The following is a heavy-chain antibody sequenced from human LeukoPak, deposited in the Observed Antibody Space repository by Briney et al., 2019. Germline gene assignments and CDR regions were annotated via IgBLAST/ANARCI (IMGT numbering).Heavy chain of an antibody. V-gene: IGHV3-7*03. Sequence: PGGSLRLSCVASGFTFGKYWMSWVRQAPGKGLEWVAKIKQDGSEKYYVDSVKGRFTISRDNAKTSLYLQMNSLRAEDTVVYYCAREAGYNYSFRWGQGTLVTVSS. J-gene: IGHJ4*02. CDR1: GFTFGKYW. CDR3: AREAGYNYSFR. D-gene: IGHD5-18*01. CDR2: IKQDGSEK.